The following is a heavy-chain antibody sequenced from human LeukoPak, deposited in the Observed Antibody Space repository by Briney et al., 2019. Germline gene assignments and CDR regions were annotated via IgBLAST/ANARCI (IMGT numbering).Heavy chain of an antibody. Sequence: GGSLRLSCAASVFTFSSYGMHWVRQAPGKGLEWVAVISYDGSNKYYADSVKGRFTISRDNSKNTLYLQMNSLRAEDTAVYYCAKPRGIQLWSSFDYWGQGTLVTVSS. V-gene: IGHV3-30*18. D-gene: IGHD5-18*01. J-gene: IGHJ4*02. CDR2: ISYDGSNK. CDR1: VFTFSSYG. CDR3: AKPRGIQLWSSFDY.